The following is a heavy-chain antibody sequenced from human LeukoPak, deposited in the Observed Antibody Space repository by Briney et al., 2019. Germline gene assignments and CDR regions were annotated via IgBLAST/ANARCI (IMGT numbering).Heavy chain of an antibody. V-gene: IGHV1-69*05. CDR3: ARVQSRRYYYYYMDV. CDR1: GGTFSSYA. J-gene: IGHJ6*03. CDR2: VIPIFGTA. Sequence: SVKVSFKASGGTFSSYAISRVRQAPGQGLEWMGGVIPIFGTANYAQKFQGRVTITTDESTSTAYMELSSLRPEDTAVYYCARVQSRRYYYYYMDVWGKGTTVTVSS.